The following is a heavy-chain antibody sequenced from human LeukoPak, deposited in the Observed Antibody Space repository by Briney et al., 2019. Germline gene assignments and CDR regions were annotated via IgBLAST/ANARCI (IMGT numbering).Heavy chain of an antibody. CDR2: IEQDGSEK. CDR1: GFTFSSYW. Sequence: GGSLRLSCAASGFTFSSYWMSRVRQAPGKGLEWVANIEQDGSEKYYVDSVKGRFTISRDNAKNSLYLQMNSLRAEDTAVYYCARDCSSTSCYGSYYYGMDVWGQGTTVTVSS. CDR3: ARDCSSTSCYGSYYYGMDV. J-gene: IGHJ6*02. V-gene: IGHV3-7*01. D-gene: IGHD2-2*01.